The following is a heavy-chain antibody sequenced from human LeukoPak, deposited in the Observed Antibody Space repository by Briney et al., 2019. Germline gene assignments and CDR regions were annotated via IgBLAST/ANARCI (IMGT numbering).Heavy chain of an antibody. Sequence: GGSQSLFCASCVHIVSINYMSCAREAPGKGLVCVSVIYSGGSTYYADSVKGRFTISRDNSKNTLYLQMNSLRAEDTAVYYCARSIAAAGDYFDYWGQGTLVTVSS. CDR1: VHIVSINY. V-gene: IGHV3-53*01. D-gene: IGHD6-13*01. J-gene: IGHJ4*02. CDR2: IYSGGST. CDR3: ARSIAAAGDYFDY.